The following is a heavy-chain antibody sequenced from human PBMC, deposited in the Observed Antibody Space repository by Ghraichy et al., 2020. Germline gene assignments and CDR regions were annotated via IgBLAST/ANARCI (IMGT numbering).Heavy chain of an antibody. D-gene: IGHD2-15*01. CDR2: IIPIFGTA. V-gene: IGHV1-69*06. CDR1: GGTFSSYA. CDR3: ARDNCSGGSCFQETYYYYGMDV. J-gene: IGHJ6*02. Sequence: SVKVSCKASGGTFSSYAISWVRQAPGQGLEWMGGIIPIFGTANYAQKFQGRVTITADKSTSTAYMELSSLRSEDTAVYYCARDNCSGGSCFQETYYYYGMDVWGQGTTVTVSS.